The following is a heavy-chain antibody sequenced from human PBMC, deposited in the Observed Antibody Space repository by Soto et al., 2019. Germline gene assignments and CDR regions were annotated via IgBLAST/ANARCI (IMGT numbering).Heavy chain of an antibody. CDR2: IYYSGST. CDR1: GGNIRSGGYY. CDR3: ARRCSGGSCYGVYSDY. J-gene: IGHJ4*02. V-gene: IGHV4-31*03. Sequence: SETLSLTCTVSGGNIRSGGYYWSWIRQHPGKGLEWIGYIYYSGSTYYNPSLKSRVTISVDTSKNQFSLKLSSVTAADTAVYYCARRCSGGSCYGVYSDYWGQGTLVTVSS. D-gene: IGHD2-15*01.